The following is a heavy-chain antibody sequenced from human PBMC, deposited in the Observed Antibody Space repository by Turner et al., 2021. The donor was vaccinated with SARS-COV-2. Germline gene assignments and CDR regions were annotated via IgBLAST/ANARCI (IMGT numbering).Heavy chain of an antibody. Sequence: QVQLVQSGAEVKQPGSSVKVPCKISGYTLTELSMYWVRQAPGKGLEWMGGFDPEDGETSYAQNIQGRVTMTEDTSKDTAYMELSSLRSEDTAVYFCATGYQLRVNWFDPWGQGTLVTVSS. J-gene: IGHJ5*02. CDR3: ATGYQLRVNWFDP. CDR1: GYTLTELS. D-gene: IGHD2-2*01. V-gene: IGHV1-24*01. CDR2: FDPEDGET.